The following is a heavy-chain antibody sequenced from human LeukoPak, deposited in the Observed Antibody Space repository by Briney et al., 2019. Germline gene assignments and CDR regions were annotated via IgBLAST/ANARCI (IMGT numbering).Heavy chain of an antibody. CDR3: AKLDYSYGFT. Sequence: TGGSLRLSCAASGFTFSIYAMSWVRQAPGKGLEWVSAISGSGGSTYYADSVKGRFTISRDNSNNTLYLQMNSLRAEDTAVCYCAKLDYSYGFTWGQGTLVTVSS. V-gene: IGHV3-23*01. CDR1: GFTFSIYA. CDR2: ISGSGGST. J-gene: IGHJ5*02. D-gene: IGHD5-18*01.